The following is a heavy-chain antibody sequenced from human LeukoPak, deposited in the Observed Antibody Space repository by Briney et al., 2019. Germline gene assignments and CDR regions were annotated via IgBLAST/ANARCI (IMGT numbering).Heavy chain of an antibody. CDR1: GFTFSSYA. CDR3: AKFEGATIPGWFNDY. D-gene: IGHD6-19*01. V-gene: IGHV3-23*01. J-gene: IGHJ4*02. CDR2: ISGSGGST. Sequence: GGSLRLSCAASGFTFSSYAMSWVRQAPGKGLEWVSAISGSGGSTYYADSVKGRFTISRDNSKNTLYLQMNSLRAEDTAVYFYAKFEGATIPGWFNDYWGQGILVTVSS.